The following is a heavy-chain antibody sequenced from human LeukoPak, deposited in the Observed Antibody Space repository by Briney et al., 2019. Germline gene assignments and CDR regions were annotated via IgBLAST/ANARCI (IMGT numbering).Heavy chain of an antibody. CDR1: GFTFSSYA. J-gene: IGHJ4*02. CDR3: AKMRELRLRPPDY. Sequence: QPGGSLRLSCAASGFTFSSYAMSWVRQAPGKGLEWVSAISGSGGSTYYADSVKGRFTISRDNSKSTLYLQMNSLRAEDTAVYYCAKMRELRLRPPDYWGQGTLVTVSS. V-gene: IGHV3-23*01. D-gene: IGHD1-26*01. CDR2: ISGSGGST.